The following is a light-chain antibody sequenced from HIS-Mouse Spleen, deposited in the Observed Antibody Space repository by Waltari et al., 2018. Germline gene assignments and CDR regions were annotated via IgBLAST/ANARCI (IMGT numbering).Light chain of an antibody. CDR1: SSNIGSNY. CDR3: AAWDDSLSGPV. CDR2: RNN. Sequence: QSVLTQPPSASGTPGQRVTISCSGSSSNIGSNYVYWYQQLPGTAPKLLIYRNNQRHSGVPDRFSGSKAGTSASRAISGLRSEDEADYHCAAWDDSLSGPVFGGGTKLTVL. J-gene: IGLJ3*02. V-gene: IGLV1-47*01.